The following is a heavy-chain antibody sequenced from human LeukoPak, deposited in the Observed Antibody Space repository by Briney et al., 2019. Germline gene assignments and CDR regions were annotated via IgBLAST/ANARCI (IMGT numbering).Heavy chain of an antibody. CDR1: GFGFSTYW. J-gene: IGHJ3*02. Sequence: GGSLRLSCTGSGFGFSTYWMSWVRQAPGKELEWVANIKQDGSDEKYVDSVKGRFTISRDNARNSLYLQMSSLRAEDTAVYYCATYSGPDRRDAFDIWGQGTMVTVSS. V-gene: IGHV3-7*01. D-gene: IGHD5-12*01. CDR3: ATYSGPDRRDAFDI. CDR2: IKQDGSDE.